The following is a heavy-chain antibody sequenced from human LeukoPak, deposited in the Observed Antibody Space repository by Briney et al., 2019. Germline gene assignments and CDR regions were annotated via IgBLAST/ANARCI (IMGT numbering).Heavy chain of an antibody. Sequence: PGGSLRLSCAASGFTFSSYGMHWVRQAPGKGLEWVAFIRYDGSNKYYADSVKGRFTISRDNSKNTLYLQMNSLRAEDTAVYYCAKDGYCSSTSCSNRYYYMDVWGKGTTVTVSS. CDR1: GFTFSSYG. CDR3: AKDGYCSSTSCSNRYYYMDV. CDR2: IRYDGSNK. D-gene: IGHD2-2*01. V-gene: IGHV3-30*02. J-gene: IGHJ6*03.